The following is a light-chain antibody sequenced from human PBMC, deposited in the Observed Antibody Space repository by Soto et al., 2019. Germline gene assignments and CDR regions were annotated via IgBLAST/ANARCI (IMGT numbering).Light chain of an antibody. J-gene: IGKJ1*01. CDR2: GAT. CDR3: HQYNKWPRT. Sequence: EIVLTQSPDTLSLSPGERATLSCRASQSINSHFFAWHQQKPGQAPRLLIHGATTRATGIPARFSGCGSGTEFTLTISSLQSEDFAVYYCHQYNKWPRTFGQGTKVDIK. V-gene: IGKV3-15*01. CDR1: QSINSH.